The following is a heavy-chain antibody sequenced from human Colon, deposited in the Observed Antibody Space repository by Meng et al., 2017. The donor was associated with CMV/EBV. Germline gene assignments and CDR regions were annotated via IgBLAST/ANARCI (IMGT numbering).Heavy chain of an antibody. Sequence: KASGYTFTAYYIHWVRQAPGQGLEWMGRINPISGFASYAQKFQGGVTLTRDTSISTAYMELSRLTSDDTAVYYCARSREMASTKFDYWGQGNLVTVSS. D-gene: IGHD5-24*01. CDR3: ARSREMASTKFDY. CDR1: GYTFTAYY. V-gene: IGHV1-2*06. J-gene: IGHJ4*02. CDR2: INPISGFA.